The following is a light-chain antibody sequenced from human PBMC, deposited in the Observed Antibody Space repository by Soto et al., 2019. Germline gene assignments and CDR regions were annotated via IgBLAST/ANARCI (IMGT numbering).Light chain of an antibody. Sequence: EVVLTQSPATLSLSPGERATLSCRASQSVGNCLAWYQQKPGQAPRLLIFDASARIDGIPARFSGSGSETDFPLTISSLEPEDFSVYYCQPCSHWPPITFGQGTRLEIK. CDR2: DAS. CDR3: QPCSHWPPIT. V-gene: IGKV3-11*01. CDR1: QSVGNC. J-gene: IGKJ5*01.